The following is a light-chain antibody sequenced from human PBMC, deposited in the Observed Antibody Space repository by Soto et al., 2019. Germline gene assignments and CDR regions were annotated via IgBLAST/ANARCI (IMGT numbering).Light chain of an antibody. CDR2: GAS. Sequence: DIQMTQFPSSLSASVGDRVSITCRASQSITSFLNWFQQRPGKAPKLLIFGASLLRVGVPSRFSGSGSGTDFTLTISSLQPEDFATYDCQQSYSAPRTFGGGTKVEI. J-gene: IGKJ4*01. CDR3: QQSYSAPRT. V-gene: IGKV1-39*01. CDR1: QSITSF.